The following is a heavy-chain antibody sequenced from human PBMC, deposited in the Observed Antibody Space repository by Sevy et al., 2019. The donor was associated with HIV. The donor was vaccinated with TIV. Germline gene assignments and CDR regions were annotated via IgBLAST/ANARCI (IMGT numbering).Heavy chain of an antibody. CDR2: IKEDGSEK. V-gene: IGHV3-7*01. CDR1: GFSFSSFW. D-gene: IGHD3-10*01. Sequence: GGSLRLSCAASGFSFSSFWMSWVRQSPGKGLEWVANIKEDGSEKYYVDSLKGRFTISRDNAKNTLCLQMNSLSSENTAVYYYAGGCYLSHPRDSWGQGTLVTFSA. J-gene: IGHJ4*02. CDR3: AGGCYLSHPRDS.